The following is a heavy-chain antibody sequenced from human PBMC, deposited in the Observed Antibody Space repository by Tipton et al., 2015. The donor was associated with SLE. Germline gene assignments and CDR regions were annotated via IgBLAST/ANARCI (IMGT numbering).Heavy chain of an antibody. Sequence: LRLSCAVYGGSFSAYYWSWIRQPPGKGLEWIGEINHSGSTNYNPSLKSRVTISIDTSKNQFSLKLSSVTAADTAVYYCARALQNYFDYWGQGTLVTVSS. CDR1: GGSFSAYY. CDR3: ARALQNYFDY. J-gene: IGHJ4*02. V-gene: IGHV4-34*09. CDR2: INHSGST.